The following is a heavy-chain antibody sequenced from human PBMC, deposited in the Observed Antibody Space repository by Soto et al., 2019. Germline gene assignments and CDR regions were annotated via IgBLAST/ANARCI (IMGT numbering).Heavy chain of an antibody. V-gene: IGHV4-30-4*01. J-gene: IGHJ3*02. Sequence: PSETLSLICTVSGGSISSGDYYWSWHRQSPGKGLESLGYIYYSGSTYYNPSLKSRVTISVDTSKNQFSLKLSSVTAADTAVYDWAREVMVVTAAFEIWGQGTMVTVSS. CDR3: AREVMVVTAAFEI. CDR2: IYYSGST. CDR1: GGSISSGDYY. D-gene: IGHD2-21*02.